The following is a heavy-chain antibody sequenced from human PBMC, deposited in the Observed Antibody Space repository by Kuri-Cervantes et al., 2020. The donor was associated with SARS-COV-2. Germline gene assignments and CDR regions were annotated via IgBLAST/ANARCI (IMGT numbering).Heavy chain of an antibody. D-gene: IGHD3-10*01. CDR3: ASLDHGLGSYYHTFPHDY. Sequence: GESLKISCAASGFPFSSYWMSWVRQAPGTGLEWVANIKQGGSEKYYVDSVNGRFTISRDNAKNSLYLQMNSLRAEDTAVYYCASLDHGLGSYYHTFPHDYWGLGTQVTVSS. CDR2: IKQGGSEK. J-gene: IGHJ4*02. CDR1: GFPFSSYW. V-gene: IGHV3-7*01.